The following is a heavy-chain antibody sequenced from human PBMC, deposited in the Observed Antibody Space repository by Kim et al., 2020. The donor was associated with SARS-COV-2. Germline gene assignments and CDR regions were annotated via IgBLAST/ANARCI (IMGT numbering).Heavy chain of an antibody. D-gene: IGHD3-10*01. Sequence: GGSLRLSCAASGFTFSTYGMNWVRQAPGKGLEWVSAISNDGRSSFTADSVKGRFTISRDNSKNTLFLHMTSLRAEDTAVYYCAKTEGYHGSGYMDVWGQGTTVTVSS. CDR1: GFTFSTYG. CDR2: ISNDGRSS. V-gene: IGHV3-23*01. J-gene: IGHJ6*02. CDR3: AKTEGYHGSGYMDV.